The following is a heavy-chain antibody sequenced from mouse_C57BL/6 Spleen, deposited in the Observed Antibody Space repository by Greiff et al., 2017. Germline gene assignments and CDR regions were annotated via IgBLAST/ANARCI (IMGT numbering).Heavy chain of an antibody. CDR3: ARFYYGNYYWYFDV. CDR2: IDPSDSET. V-gene: IGHV1-52*01. J-gene: IGHJ1*03. Sequence: QVQLQQPGAELVRPGSSVKLSCKASGYTFTSYWMHWVKQRPIQGLEWIGNIDPSDSETHYNQKFKDKATLTVDKSSSTAYMQRSSLTSEDSAVYYCARFYYGNYYWYFDVWGTGTTVTVSS. CDR1: GYTFTSYW. D-gene: IGHD2-1*01.